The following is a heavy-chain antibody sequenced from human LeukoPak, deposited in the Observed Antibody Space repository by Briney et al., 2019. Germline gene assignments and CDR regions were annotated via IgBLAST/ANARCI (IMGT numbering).Heavy chain of an antibody. V-gene: IGHV3-11*01. CDR1: GFTFSDYY. CDR2: ISGSGSTI. J-gene: IGHJ4*02. D-gene: IGHD5-18*01. CDR3: AREMVYSYGKLDY. Sequence: GGSLRLSCAASGFTFSDYYMSWIRQAPGKGLEWVSYISGSGSTIYYADSVKGRFTISRDNAKNSLYLQMNSLRAEDTAVYYCAREMVYSYGKLDYWGQGTLVTVSS.